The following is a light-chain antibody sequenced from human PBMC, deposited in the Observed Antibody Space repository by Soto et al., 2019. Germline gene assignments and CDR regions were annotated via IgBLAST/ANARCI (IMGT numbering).Light chain of an antibody. Sequence: EIVLTQSPGTLSLSPGERVTLSCLASQSVSYNYLTGYPQKPVPASRLLIYGAFEWVAGVPERFSANGSGTEFNTPISILAPDGFSVYYCELYGASPPCAFGP. J-gene: IGKJ3*01. V-gene: IGKV3-20*01. CDR2: GAF. CDR1: QSVSYNY. CDR3: ELYGASPPCA.